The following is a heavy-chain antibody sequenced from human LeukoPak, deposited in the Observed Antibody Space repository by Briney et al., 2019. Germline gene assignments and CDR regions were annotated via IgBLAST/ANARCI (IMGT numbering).Heavy chain of an antibody. D-gene: IGHD2-21*02. V-gene: IGHV3-30*18. CDR1: GSTFIGYG. Sequence: GASLRLSCEASGSTFIGYGMHWVRHPPGKGLEWVAGISYDGSNQYYTDSVKGRFTISRDNSKNTLYLQMNSLRPEDTAVYYCAKPRGGDSWAFDFWGQGTMVTVSS. J-gene: IGHJ3*01. CDR2: ISYDGSNQ. CDR3: AKPRGGDSWAFDF.